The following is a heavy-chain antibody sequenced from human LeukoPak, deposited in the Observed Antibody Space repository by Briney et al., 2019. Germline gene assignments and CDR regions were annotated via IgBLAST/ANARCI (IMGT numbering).Heavy chain of an antibody. CDR3: ATVGRWGSRVDY. D-gene: IGHD7-27*01. CDR2: VDPEDGET. CDR1: GYTFTDYY. J-gene: IGHJ4*02. V-gene: IGHV1-69-2*01. Sequence: ASVKISCKVSGYTFTDYYMHWVQQAPGKGLEWMGLVDPEDGETIYAEKFQGRVTITADTSTDTAYMELSSLRSEDTAVCYCATVGRWGSRVDYWGQGTLVTVSS.